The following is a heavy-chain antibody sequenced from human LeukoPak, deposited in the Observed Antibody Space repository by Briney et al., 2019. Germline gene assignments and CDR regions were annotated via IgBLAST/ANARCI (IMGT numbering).Heavy chain of an antibody. CDR3: AREEAPRVYGSGNSFDY. V-gene: IGHV4-39*07. CDR1: GGSISSGGYS. J-gene: IGHJ4*02. CDR2: IYYSGST. D-gene: IGHD3-10*01. Sequence: SETLSLTCAVSGGSISSGGYSWSWIRQPPGKGLEWIGSIYYSGSTYYNPSLKSRVTISVDTSKNQFSLKLSSVTAADTAVYYCAREEAPRVYGSGNSFDYWGQGTLVTVSS.